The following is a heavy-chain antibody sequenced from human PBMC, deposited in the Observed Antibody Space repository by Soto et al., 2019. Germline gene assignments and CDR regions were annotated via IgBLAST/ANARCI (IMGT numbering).Heavy chain of an antibody. CDR2: IKQDGSEK. V-gene: IGHV3-7*01. J-gene: IGHJ4*02. CDR1: GFTFSSYW. CDR3: ARDANWNYRGY. Sequence: EVQLVESGGGLVQPGGSLRLSCAASGFTFSSYWMSWVRQAPGKGLEWVANIKQDGSEKYYVDSVKGRFTISRDNAKVSRYLQMHSLRAQDTAVYYGARDANWNYRGYWGQGTLVTVSS. D-gene: IGHD1-20*01.